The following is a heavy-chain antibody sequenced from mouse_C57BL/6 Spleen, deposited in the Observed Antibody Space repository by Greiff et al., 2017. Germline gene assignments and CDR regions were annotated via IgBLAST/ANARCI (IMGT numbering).Heavy chain of an antibody. J-gene: IGHJ4*01. D-gene: IGHD1-1*01. CDR1: GYTFTSYW. CDR2: IDPSDSYT. V-gene: IGHV1-69*01. CDR3: ARSSYYYGSSSYARDY. Sequence: VQLQQPGAELVMPGASVKLSCKASGYTFTSYWMHWVKQRPGQGLEWIGEIDPSDSYTNYNQKFKGKSTLTVDKSSSTAYMQLSSLTSEDSAVYYCARSSYYYGSSSYARDYWGQGTSVTVAS.